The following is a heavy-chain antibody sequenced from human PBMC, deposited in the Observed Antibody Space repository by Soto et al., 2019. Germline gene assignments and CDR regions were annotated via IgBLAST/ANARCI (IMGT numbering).Heavy chain of an antibody. CDR3: AFQRVVVPAALLAAGNWFDP. Sequence: RGSLRLSCAASGFTFSSYAMSWVRQAPGKGLEWVSAISGSGGSTYYADSVKGRFTISRDNSKNTLYLQMNSLRAEDTAVYYCAFQRVVVPAALLAAGNWFDPWGQGTLVTSPQ. CDR2: ISGSGGST. D-gene: IGHD2-2*01. J-gene: IGHJ5*02. V-gene: IGHV3-23*01. CDR1: GFTFSSYA.